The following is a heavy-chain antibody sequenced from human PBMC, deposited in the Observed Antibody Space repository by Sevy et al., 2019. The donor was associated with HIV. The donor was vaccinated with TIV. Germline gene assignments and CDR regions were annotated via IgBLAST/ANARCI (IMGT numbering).Heavy chain of an antibody. Sequence: SETLSLTCAVSGGSISSSNWWSWVRQPPGKGLEWIGEIYHSGSTNYNPSLKSRVTISVDKSKNQFSLKLSSVTAADTAVYYCTAAAGPFYYYGMDVWGQGTTVTVSS. J-gene: IGHJ6*02. CDR3: TAAAGPFYYYGMDV. CDR2: IYHSGST. D-gene: IGHD6-13*01. V-gene: IGHV4-4*02. CDR1: GGSISSSNW.